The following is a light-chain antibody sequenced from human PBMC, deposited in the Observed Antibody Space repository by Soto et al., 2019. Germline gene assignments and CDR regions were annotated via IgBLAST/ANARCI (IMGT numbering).Light chain of an antibody. V-gene: IGLV1-47*01. CDR1: VSNIGSNH. J-gene: IGLJ2*01. Sequence: QSVLTQPPSATGTPGQRVIISCSGSVSNIGSNHVSWYQQLPGTAPKFLIYRNNRRPSGVPDRFSASKPGPSASLAISGLRAEDEADYCCAPWDDSLRGVVFGGGTKLTV. CDR3: APWDDSLRGVV. CDR2: RNN.